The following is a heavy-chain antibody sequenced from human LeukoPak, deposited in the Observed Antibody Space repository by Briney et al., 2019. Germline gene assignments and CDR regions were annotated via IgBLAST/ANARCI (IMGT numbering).Heavy chain of an antibody. CDR2: IYSGGST. V-gene: IGHV3-66*01. J-gene: IGHJ5*02. CDR3: AKTGPLIAAYNWFDP. D-gene: IGHD6-13*01. Sequence: GGSLRLSCAASGFTVSSNYMSWVRQAPGKGLEWVSVIYSGGSTYYADSVKGRFTISRDNSKNTLYLQMNSLRAEDTAVYYCAKTGPLIAAYNWFDPWGQGTLVTVSS. CDR1: GFTVSSNY.